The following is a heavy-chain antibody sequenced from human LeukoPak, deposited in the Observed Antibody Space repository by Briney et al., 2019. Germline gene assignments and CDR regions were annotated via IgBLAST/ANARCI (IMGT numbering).Heavy chain of an antibody. J-gene: IGHJ4*02. CDR1: GFTFSSYG. CDR3: ARSSGWYG. Sequence: GRSLRLSCAASGFTFSSYGMHWVRQAPGKGLEWVAVIWYDGSNKYYADSVKGRFTISRDNAKNSLYLQMNSLRAEDTAVYYCARSSGWYGWGQGTLVTVSS. CDR2: IWYDGSNK. D-gene: IGHD6-19*01. V-gene: IGHV3-33*01.